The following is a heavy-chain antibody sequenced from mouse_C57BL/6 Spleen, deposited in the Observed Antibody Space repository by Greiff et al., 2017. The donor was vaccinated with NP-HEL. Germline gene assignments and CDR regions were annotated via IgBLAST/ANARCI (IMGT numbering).Heavy chain of an antibody. J-gene: IGHJ4*01. CDR2: IWSGGST. CDR3: ARKMELGYYYAMDY. CDR1: GFSLTSYG. Sequence: VKLVESGPGLVQPSQSLSITCTVSGFSLTSYGVHWVRQSPGKGLEWLGVIWSGGSTDYNAAFISRLSISKDNSKSQVFFKMNSLQADDTAIYYCARKMELGYYYAMDYWGQGTSVTVSS. V-gene: IGHV2-2*01. D-gene: IGHD1-3*01.